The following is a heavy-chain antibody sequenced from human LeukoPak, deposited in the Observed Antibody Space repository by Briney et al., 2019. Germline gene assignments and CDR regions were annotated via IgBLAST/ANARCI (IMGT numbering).Heavy chain of an antibody. CDR1: GFSFRSYA. D-gene: IGHD7-27*01. CDR3: ARRNWGTESLESYSFDY. J-gene: IGHJ4*01. CDR2: ISGSGEET. Sequence: GGSLRLSCAASGFSFRSYALNWVRQAPGKGLEWVSTISGSGEETIYAASVKGRFTISRDNSKNMLYLQMNSLRAEDTAIYYCARRNWGTESLESYSFDYWGQGTLVTVSS. V-gene: IGHV3-23*01.